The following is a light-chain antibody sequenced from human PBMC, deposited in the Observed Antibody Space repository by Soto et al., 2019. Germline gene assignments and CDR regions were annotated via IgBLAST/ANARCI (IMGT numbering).Light chain of an antibody. Sequence: QSVLTQPPSTSRTPGQGVTISCSGSSSDIGSNAVYWYQQLPGTAPKLLIYRNNQRPSGVPDRFSGTKSGTSASLAISGLRSEDEADYYCAAWNDGLSGFVFGTGTKVTVL. J-gene: IGLJ1*01. CDR1: SSDIGSNA. CDR2: RNN. V-gene: IGLV1-47*01. CDR3: AAWNDGLSGFV.